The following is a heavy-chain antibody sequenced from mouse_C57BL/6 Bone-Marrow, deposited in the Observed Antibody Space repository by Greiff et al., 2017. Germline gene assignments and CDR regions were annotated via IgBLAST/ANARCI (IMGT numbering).Heavy chain of an antibody. CDR2: INSDGGST. D-gene: IGHD2-5*01. V-gene: IGHV5-2*01. CDR1: EYEFPSHD. Sequence: DVKLVESGGGLVQPGESLKLSCESNEYEFPSHDMSWVRKTPEKWLELVAAINSDGGSTYYPDTMERRFIISRDNTKKTLYLQMSSLRSEDTALYYCARYSNPGYFDVWGTGTTVTVSS. CDR3: ARYSNPGYFDV. J-gene: IGHJ1*03.